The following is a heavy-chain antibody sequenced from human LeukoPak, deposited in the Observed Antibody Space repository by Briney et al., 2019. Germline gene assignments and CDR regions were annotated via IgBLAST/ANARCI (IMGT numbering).Heavy chain of an antibody. V-gene: IGHV4-38-2*02. J-gene: IGHJ3*02. D-gene: IGHD6-13*01. CDR3: ARDPLARGYSSSWFTGPPDAFDI. CDR2: IYHSGSI. CDR1: GSSMSTGYY. Sequence: SDTLSLTCNVSGSSMSTGYYWGWIRQPPGKGLEWIGSIYHSGSIYNNPSLKSRVTISVDTSKNQFSLKLSSVTAADTAVYYCARDPLARGYSSSWFTGPPDAFDIWGQGTMVTVSS.